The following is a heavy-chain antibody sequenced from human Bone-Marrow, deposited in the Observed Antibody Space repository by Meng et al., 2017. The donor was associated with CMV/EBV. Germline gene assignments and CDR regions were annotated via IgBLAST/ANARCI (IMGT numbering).Heavy chain of an antibody. D-gene: IGHD3-3*01. V-gene: IGHV3-7*01. Sequence: LSLTCAASGFSFSSYWMSWVRQAPGKGLEWVANIKQDGSEKFYVDSVKGRFTIARDNAKNSLYLQMSSLRAEDTAVYYCARGDFWSGDYTDAFDIWGQGTMVTVSS. CDR1: GFSFSSYW. CDR3: ARGDFWSGDYTDAFDI. J-gene: IGHJ3*02. CDR2: IKQDGSEK.